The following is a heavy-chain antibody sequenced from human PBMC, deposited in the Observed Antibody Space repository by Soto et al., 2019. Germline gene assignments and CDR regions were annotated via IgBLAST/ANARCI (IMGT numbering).Heavy chain of an antibody. Sequence: LSLTCTVSGGSISSTSYYWGWIRQSPAKGLEWIGYIYYSGITNYNASLKSRVTMSVDTSKNQFSLKLNSVTAADTAVYYCARGGCSGGSCQALDYWGQGTLVTVSS. J-gene: IGHJ4*02. V-gene: IGHV4-61*05. CDR1: GGSISSTSYY. CDR2: IYYSGIT. D-gene: IGHD2-15*01. CDR3: ARGGCSGGSCQALDY.